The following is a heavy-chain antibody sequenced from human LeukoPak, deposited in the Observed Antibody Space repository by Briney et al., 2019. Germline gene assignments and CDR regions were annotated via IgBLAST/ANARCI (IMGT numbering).Heavy chain of an antibody. D-gene: IGHD3-22*01. Sequence: GGSLRLFCAASGFTFSTYGVHWVRQAPGKGLEWVALISYDGRNKYYADSVKGRFTISSDNSKNTLYLQMNSLRSEDTAVYYCARGSVPYYDYGWFDPWGQGTLVTVSS. CDR2: ISYDGRNK. CDR1: GFTFSTYG. V-gene: IGHV3-30*03. CDR3: ARGSVPYYDYGWFDP. J-gene: IGHJ5*02.